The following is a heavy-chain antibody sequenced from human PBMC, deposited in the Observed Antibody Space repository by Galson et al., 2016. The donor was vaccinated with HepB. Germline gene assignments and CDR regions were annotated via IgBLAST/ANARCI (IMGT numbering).Heavy chain of an antibody. CDR1: GFTFSSYT. CDR3: ARDRETATTPSYGMDV. J-gene: IGHJ6*02. D-gene: IGHD5-24*01. CDR2: ISYDGSSK. Sequence: SLRLSCAVSGFTFSSYTMHWVRQVSGKGLAWVAVISYDGSSKYYADALKGRFTISRDNSKNTLYLQMNRLRAEDTALYYCARDRETATTPSYGMDVWGQGTTVTVSS. V-gene: IGHV3-30-3*01.